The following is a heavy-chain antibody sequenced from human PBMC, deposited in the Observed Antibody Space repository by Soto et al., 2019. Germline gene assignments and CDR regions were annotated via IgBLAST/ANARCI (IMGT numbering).Heavy chain of an antibody. D-gene: IGHD3-10*01. Sequence: QVQLVQSGAEMKKPGSSVKVSCQSSGGTFNTYAMNWVRQAPGQGPEWMGDISPMFGAANYAPKFQGRVTITVDESTGTSYMQLSSLTSEDAALYFCAWEVQVHTPAFVYWGQGTLVTVSS. CDR1: GGTFNTYA. CDR2: ISPMFGAA. CDR3: AWEVQVHTPAFVY. J-gene: IGHJ4*02. V-gene: IGHV1-69*19.